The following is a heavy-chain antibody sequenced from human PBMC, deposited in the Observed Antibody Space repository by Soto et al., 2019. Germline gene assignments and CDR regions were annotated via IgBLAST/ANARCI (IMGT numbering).Heavy chain of an antibody. D-gene: IGHD6-25*01. V-gene: IGHV1-69*14. CDR2: IIPIFTTP. Sequence: QVQLVQSGGEVKKPGSSVTVSCKASGGTFGNSAISWVRQAPGQGLEWMGGIIPIFTTPDYAQKDQGRVTVTADKATRSGYMELTSRRSKDTAVYYCARDKDRLQVGWNYYFGMDVWGQGTAVTVYS. J-gene: IGHJ6*02. CDR3: ARDKDRLQVGWNYYFGMDV. CDR1: GGTFGNSA.